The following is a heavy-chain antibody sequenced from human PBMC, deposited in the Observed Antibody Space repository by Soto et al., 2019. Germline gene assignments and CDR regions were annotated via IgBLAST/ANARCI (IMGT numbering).Heavy chain of an antibody. Sequence: PSETLSLTCAVSGGSISSGGYSWSWIRQPPGKGLEWIGYIYHSGSTYYNPSLKSRVTISVDRSKNQFSLKLSSVTAADTAVYYCARGGYSYGLGLNWFDPWGQGTLVTVSS. J-gene: IGHJ5*02. CDR2: IYHSGST. V-gene: IGHV4-30-2*01. CDR1: GGSISSGGYS. CDR3: ARGGYSYGLGLNWFDP. D-gene: IGHD5-18*01.